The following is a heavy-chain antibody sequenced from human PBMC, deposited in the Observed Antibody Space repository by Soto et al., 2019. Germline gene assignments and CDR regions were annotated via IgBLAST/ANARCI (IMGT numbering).Heavy chain of an antibody. CDR3: ARQFEDYDFRSGYPVPLSYYYYGMDV. J-gene: IGHJ6*02. CDR1: GYTFTSYA. Sequence: ASVEVSCKXSGYTFTSYAMHWVRQAPGQRLEWMGWINAGNGNTKYSQKFQGRVTITRDTSASTAYMELSSLRSEDTAVYYCARQFEDYDFRSGYPVPLSYYYYGMDVWGQGTTVTVSS. D-gene: IGHD3-3*01. CDR2: INAGNGNT. V-gene: IGHV1-3*01.